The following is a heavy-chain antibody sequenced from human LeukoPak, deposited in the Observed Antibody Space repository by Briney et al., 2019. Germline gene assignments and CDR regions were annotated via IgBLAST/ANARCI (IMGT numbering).Heavy chain of an antibody. CDR1: GFTFSSYA. D-gene: IGHD2-2*01. J-gene: IGHJ4*02. CDR2: ISSSSSYT. CDR3: ARGDYSSSVPDY. V-gene: IGHV3-21*05. Sequence: PGGSLRLSCAASGFTFSSYAMHWVRQAPGKGLEWVSYISSSSSYTNYADSVKGRFTISRDNAKNSLYLQMNSLRAEDTAVYYCARGDYSSSVPDYWGQGTLVTVSS.